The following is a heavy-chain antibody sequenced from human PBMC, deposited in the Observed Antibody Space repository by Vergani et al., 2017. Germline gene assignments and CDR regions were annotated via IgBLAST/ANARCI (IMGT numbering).Heavy chain of an antibody. D-gene: IGHD2-15*01. V-gene: IGHV3-30*02. J-gene: IGHJ4*02. CDR2: IRYDGSNK. Sequence: VQLLESGGGLVQPGGSLRLSCAASGFTFSSYSMNWVRQAPGKGLEWVAFIRYDGSNKYYEDSVKGRFTISRDNSKNTLYLQMNSLRAEDTAVYYCAKDFEVADSSGGQGTLVTVSS. CDR1: GFTFSSYS. CDR3: AKDFEVADSS.